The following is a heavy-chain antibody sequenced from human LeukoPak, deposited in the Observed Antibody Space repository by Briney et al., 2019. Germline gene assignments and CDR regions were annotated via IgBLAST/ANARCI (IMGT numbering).Heavy chain of an antibody. CDR3: TRVFENA. CDR2: ISPSSTI. J-gene: IGHJ5*02. V-gene: IGHV3-48*01. D-gene: IGHD3-9*01. Sequence: GGSLRLSCAVSGFTLRSYSINWVRQAPGKGLEWISYISPSSTIYYADSVKGRFTISRDKAQNSLYLQMNSLRVEDTAMYYCTRVFENAWGQGTLVTVSS. CDR1: GFTLRSYS.